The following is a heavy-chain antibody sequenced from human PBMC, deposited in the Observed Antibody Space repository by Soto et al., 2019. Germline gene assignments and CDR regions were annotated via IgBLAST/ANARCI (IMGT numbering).Heavy chain of an antibody. D-gene: IGHD1-26*01. CDR3: ARPSGSYLYYFDY. CDR2: IYYSGGT. CDR1: GGSISSSYYC. Sequence: SETLSLTCTVSGGSISSSYYCWGWIRQPPGKGLEWIGSIYYSGGTYYSPSLKSRVTMSVDTSKNEFSLKLSSVTAADTAVYYCARPSGSYLYYFDYWGQGTLVTVS. J-gene: IGHJ4*02. V-gene: IGHV4-39*01.